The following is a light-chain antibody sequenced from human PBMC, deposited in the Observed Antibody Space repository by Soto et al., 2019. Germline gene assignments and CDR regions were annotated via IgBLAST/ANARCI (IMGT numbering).Light chain of an antibody. CDR3: QSYDSSLSGSVV. Sequence: QSVLTQPPSVSGAPGQRVTISCTGRSSNIGAGYDVHWYQQLPGTAPKLLIYGNSNRPSGVPDRFSGSKSGASASLAITGREAEDEADYYCQSYDSSLSGSVVFGGGTKLTVL. CDR2: GNS. V-gene: IGLV1-40*01. J-gene: IGLJ2*01. CDR1: SSNIGAGYD.